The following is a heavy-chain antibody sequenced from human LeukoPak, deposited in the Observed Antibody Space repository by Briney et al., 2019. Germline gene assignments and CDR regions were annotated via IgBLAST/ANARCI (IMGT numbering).Heavy chain of an antibody. V-gene: IGHV4-59*01. CDR1: GGSISSYY. CDR2: IYYSGNT. D-gene: IGHD3-22*01. CDR3: ARDPSYDSSGYFDY. J-gene: IGHJ4*02. Sequence: TSETLSLTCTVSGGSISSYYWSWIRQPPGKGLEWIGYIYYSGNTNYNPSLKSRVTISVDTSKNQFSLRLNSVTAADTAVYYCARDPSYDSSGYFDYWGQGILVTVSS.